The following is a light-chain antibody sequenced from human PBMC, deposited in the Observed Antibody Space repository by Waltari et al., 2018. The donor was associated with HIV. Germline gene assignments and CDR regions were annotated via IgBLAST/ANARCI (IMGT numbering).Light chain of an antibody. J-gene: IGLJ2*01. V-gene: IGLV2-14*01. CDR3: SSFGRGNTVL. Sequence: QSALTQPASVSGSPGQSITISCTGTSSDVGAYNYVSWYQLYPGKAPKVMMFEVNNRPSGVSDLFSGSKSGNTASLTISGLQVEDEAVYFCSSFGRGNTVLFGGGTKVTVL. CDR2: EVN. CDR1: SSDVGAYNY.